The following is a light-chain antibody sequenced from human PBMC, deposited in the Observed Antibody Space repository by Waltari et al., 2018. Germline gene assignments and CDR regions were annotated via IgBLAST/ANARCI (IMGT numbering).Light chain of an antibody. Sequence: QSALTQPPSASGSPGQSVTISCTGPSSDVGGYNYVSWYQQHPGKAPKLMIYEVSKRPSGVPDRFSGSKSGNTASLTVSGLQAEDEADYYCSSYADSNDYVFGTGTKVTVL. CDR3: SSYADSNDYV. J-gene: IGLJ1*01. CDR1: SSDVGGYNY. CDR2: EVS. V-gene: IGLV2-8*01.